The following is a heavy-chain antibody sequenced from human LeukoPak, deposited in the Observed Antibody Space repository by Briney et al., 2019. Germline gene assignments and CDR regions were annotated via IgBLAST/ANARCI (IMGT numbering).Heavy chain of an antibody. J-gene: IGHJ5*02. CDR1: GGPISSSSYY. CDR3: ARQYCSSTSCPNWFDP. D-gene: IGHD2-2*01. CDR2: IYYSGST. Sequence: SETLSLTCTVSGGPISSSSYYWGWIRQPPGKGLEWIGSIYYSGSTYYNPSLKSRVTISVDTSKNQFSLKLSSVTAADTAVYYCARQYCSSTSCPNWFDPWGQGTLVTDSS. V-gene: IGHV4-39*01.